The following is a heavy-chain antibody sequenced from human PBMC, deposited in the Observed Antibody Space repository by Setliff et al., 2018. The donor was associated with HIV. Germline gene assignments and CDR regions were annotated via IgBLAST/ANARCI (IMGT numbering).Heavy chain of an antibody. CDR3: ARARSDWYNVRPYYFDL. Sequence: SETLSLTCAVSGASFVGDNHWSWIRQTPERGLEWIAYFMYTDIHYVNYLNYRNPSLASRLSISVDKSKNQFSLTLGSVTAADTAVYYCARARSDWYNVRPYYFDLWGQGTPVT. V-gene: IGHV4-30-4*01. J-gene: IGHJ4*02. CDR2: FMYTDIHYVNYLN. D-gene: IGHD6-19*01. CDR1: GASFVGDNH.